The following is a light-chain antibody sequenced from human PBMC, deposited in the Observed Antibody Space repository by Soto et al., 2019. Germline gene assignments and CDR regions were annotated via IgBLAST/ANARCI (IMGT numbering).Light chain of an antibody. CDR1: QSVSSSY. J-gene: IGKJ4*01. Sequence: EIAMTQSPATLSVSPGEGATVSCSASQSVSSSYLSWYQQKPGQAPRLLIYGASSRATGIPDWFSGSGSGTDFTLTISRLEPEDFAVYYCQQYGSSPLTFGGGTKVDIK. CDR2: GAS. CDR3: QQYGSSPLT. V-gene: IGKV3-20*01.